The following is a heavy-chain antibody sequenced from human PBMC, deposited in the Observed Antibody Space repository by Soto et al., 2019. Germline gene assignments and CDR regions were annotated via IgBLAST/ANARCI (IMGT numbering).Heavy chain of an antibody. CDR3: ARDSGIVAAGRFSFDP. Sequence: EVQLVESGGGLVQPGRSLRLSCAASGFTFNDFAMHWVRQAPGKGLEWVASIDWNGANIAYAASVEGRFTISRDNVKNSLFLQMNRLRAEDTAFYFCARDSGIVAAGRFSFDPRGQGTLVTVSS. J-gene: IGHJ5*02. CDR2: IDWNGANI. CDR1: GFTFNDFA. V-gene: IGHV3-9*01. D-gene: IGHD6-13*01.